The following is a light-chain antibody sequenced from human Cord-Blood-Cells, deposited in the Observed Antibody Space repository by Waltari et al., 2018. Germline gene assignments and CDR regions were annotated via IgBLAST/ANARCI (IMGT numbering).Light chain of an antibody. CDR2: DVS. V-gene: IGLV2-11*01. CDR1: SSDFGGYNY. Sequence: QSALTQPRSASGPPGQSVTISCTGTSSDFGGYNYSSWYQQHPGKAPKLMIYDVSKRPSGVPDRFSGSKSGNTASLTISGLQAEDEADYYCCSYAGSYTWVFGGGTKLTVL. CDR3: CSYAGSYTWV. J-gene: IGLJ3*02.